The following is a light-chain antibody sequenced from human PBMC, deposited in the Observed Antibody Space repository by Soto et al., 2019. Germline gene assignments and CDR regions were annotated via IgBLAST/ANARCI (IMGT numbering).Light chain of an antibody. J-gene: IGKJ1*01. V-gene: IGKV1-5*01. CDR2: DAS. CDR1: ESVKSW. CDR3: QQYKSYPWT. Sequence: DIHLTHSPSTLSASVGDRVTITCQASESVKSWLAWYQQKPGKAPKLLIYDASSLESGVPSRFSGSGSGTEFSLTISSLQPDDFASYYCQQYKSYPWTFGQGTKVDIK.